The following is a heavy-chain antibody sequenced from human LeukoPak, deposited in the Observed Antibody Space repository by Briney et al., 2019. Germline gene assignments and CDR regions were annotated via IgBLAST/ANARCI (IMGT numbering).Heavy chain of an antibody. CDR1: GGSFSGYY. V-gene: IGHV4-34*01. Sequence: SETLSLTCAVYGGSFSGYYWSWIRQPPGKGLEWIGEINHSGSTNYNPSLKSRVTISVDTSKNQFSLKLSSVTAADTAVYYCARGSRYFDPWGRGTLVTVSS. J-gene: IGHJ2*01. CDR2: INHSGST. CDR3: ARGSRYFDP.